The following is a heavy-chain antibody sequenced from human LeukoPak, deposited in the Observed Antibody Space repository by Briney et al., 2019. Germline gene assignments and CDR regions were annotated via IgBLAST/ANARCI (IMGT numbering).Heavy chain of an antibody. CDR2: SKNDGRST. J-gene: IGHJ4*02. D-gene: IGHD6-19*01. CDR1: GFIFSTYE. Sequence: GGSLRLSCAASGFIFSTYEMHWVRQAPGKGLVWVSRSKNDGRSTSYADSVKGRFTISRDSAKNTLFLQMDSLRAEDTAVYYCARAGYSSGWYYFDYWGQGTLVTVSS. CDR3: ARAGYSSGWYYFDY. V-gene: IGHV3-74*01.